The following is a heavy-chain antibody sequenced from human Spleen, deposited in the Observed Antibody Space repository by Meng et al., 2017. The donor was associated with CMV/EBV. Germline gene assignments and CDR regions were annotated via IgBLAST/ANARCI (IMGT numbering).Heavy chain of an antibody. CDR2: IYFGGDT. Sequence: SETLSLTCTVSGGSITGSSYYWGWLRQPPGKGLEWIGSIYFGGDTYYRPSLKSRVTISLDMSKNQFSLNLSSVTAADTAVYYCAKGESYDILTGYYPLIGAFDIWGQGTMVTVSS. CDR3: AKGESYDILTGYYPLIGAFDI. J-gene: IGHJ3*02. D-gene: IGHD3-9*01. V-gene: IGHV4-39*07. CDR1: GGSITGSSYY.